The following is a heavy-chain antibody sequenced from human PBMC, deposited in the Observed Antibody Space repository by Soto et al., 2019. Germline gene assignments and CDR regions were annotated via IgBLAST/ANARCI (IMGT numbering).Heavy chain of an antibody. D-gene: IGHD4-4*01. Sequence: QVQLVQSGAEVKKPGSSGKVSCTSSGGTFSSYAYSWVRQAPGQGLEWMGGIIPVFGTATYAQNFQGRLTITADESTRTADMELSSRRSEETAVYYCARSHSVLGSFCYGMDVWGQGTTVTVSS. V-gene: IGHV1-69*01. CDR1: GGTFSSYA. J-gene: IGHJ6*02. CDR2: IIPVFGTA. CDR3: ARSHSVLGSFCYGMDV.